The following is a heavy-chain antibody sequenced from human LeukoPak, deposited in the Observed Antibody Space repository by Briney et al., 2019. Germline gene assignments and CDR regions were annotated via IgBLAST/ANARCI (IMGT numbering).Heavy chain of an antibody. Sequence: PSETLSLTCTVSGGSFSGYYWSWIRQPPGKGLEWIGEINHSGSTNYNPSLKSRVTISVDTSKNQFSLKLSSVTAADTAVYYCARASGWSYYYYYMDVWGKGTTVTVSS. D-gene: IGHD6-19*01. CDR3: ARASGWSYYYYYMDV. V-gene: IGHV4-34*01. J-gene: IGHJ6*03. CDR1: GGSFSGYY. CDR2: INHSGST.